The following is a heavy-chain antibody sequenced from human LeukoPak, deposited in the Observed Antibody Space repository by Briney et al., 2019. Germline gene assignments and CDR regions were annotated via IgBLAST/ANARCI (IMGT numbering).Heavy chain of an antibody. V-gene: IGHV3-74*01. CDR1: GFTFSSYV. D-gene: IGHD1-14*01. CDR2: INTNGSST. J-gene: IGHJ4*02. Sequence: GRSLRLSCAASGFTFSSYVMHWVRQAPGKGLVWVSRINTNGSSTTYADSVKGRFTISRDNAKNTLYLQMNSLRAEDTAVYYCASSKGGNLAFDYWGQGTLVTVSS. CDR3: ASSKGGNLAFDY.